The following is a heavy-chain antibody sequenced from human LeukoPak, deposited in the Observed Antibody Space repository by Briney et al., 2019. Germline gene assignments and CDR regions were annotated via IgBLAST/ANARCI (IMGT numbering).Heavy chain of an antibody. CDR3: AKARGSGYFDWLLLDY. J-gene: IGHJ4*02. CDR1: GFTFSSYG. CDR2: ISYDGSNK. D-gene: IGHD3-9*01. Sequence: GRSLRLSCAASGFTFSSYGMHWVRQAPGKGLEWVAVISYDGSNKYYADSVKGRFTISRDNSKNTLYLQMNSLRAEDTAVYYCAKARGSGYFDWLLLDYRGQGTLVTVSS. V-gene: IGHV3-30*18.